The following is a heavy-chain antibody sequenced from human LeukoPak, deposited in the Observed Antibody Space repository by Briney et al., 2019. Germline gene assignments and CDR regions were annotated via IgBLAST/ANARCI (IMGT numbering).Heavy chain of an antibody. CDR3: AKDLYSGYDWGGVDY. V-gene: IGHV3-30*18. CDR1: GFTISSYG. J-gene: IGHJ4*02. CDR2: ISYDGSNK. Sequence: GGSLRLSCAASGFTISSYGMHWVRQAPGKGLEWVAVISYDGSNKYYADSVKGRFTISRDNSKNTLYLQMNSLRAEDTAVYYCAKDLYSGYDWGGVDYWGQGTLVTVSS. D-gene: IGHD5-12*01.